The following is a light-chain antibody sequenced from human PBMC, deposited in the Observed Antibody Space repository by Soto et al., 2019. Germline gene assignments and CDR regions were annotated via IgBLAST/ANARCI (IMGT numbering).Light chain of an antibody. V-gene: IGLV3-1*01. J-gene: IGLJ2*01. CDR2: QDS. CDR1: KLGDKY. Sequence: SYELTQPPSVSVSPGQTASITCSGDKLGDKYACWYQQKPGQSPVLVIYQDSKRPSGIPERFSGSNSGNTATLTMSGTQAMDEADYYSQAWDSPTVVFGGGTNVTVL. CDR3: QAWDSPTVV.